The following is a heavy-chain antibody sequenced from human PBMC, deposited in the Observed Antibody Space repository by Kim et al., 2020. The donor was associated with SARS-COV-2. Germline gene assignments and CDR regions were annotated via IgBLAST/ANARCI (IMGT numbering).Heavy chain of an antibody. CDR2: INPSGGST. CDR1: GYTFTSYY. CDR3: ARVAYYYGSGGEWYFDY. Sequence: ASVKVSCKASGYTFTSYYMHWVRQAPGQGLEWMGIINPSGGSTSYAQKFQGRVTMNRDTSTSTVYMELSSLRSEDTAVYYCARVAYYYGSGGEWYFDYWGQGTLVTVSS. V-gene: IGHV1-46*01. D-gene: IGHD3-10*01. J-gene: IGHJ4*02.